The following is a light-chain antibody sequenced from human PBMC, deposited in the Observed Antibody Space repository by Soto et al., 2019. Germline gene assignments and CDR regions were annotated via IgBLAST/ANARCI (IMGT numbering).Light chain of an antibody. Sequence: DIQMTQSPSSVSASVGDRVTITCRASQGISGWLAWYQQKPGKAPKLLIYAASSLQSGVPSRFSGSGSGTDFTLTISRLPPEDFATYYCQQANSFPLTFGGGTKVEIK. J-gene: IGKJ4*01. CDR3: QQANSFPLT. CDR1: QGISGW. V-gene: IGKV1-12*01. CDR2: AAS.